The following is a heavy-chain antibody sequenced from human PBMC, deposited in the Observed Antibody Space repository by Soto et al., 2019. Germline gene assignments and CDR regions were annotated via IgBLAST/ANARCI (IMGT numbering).Heavy chain of an antibody. V-gene: IGHV3-23*01. CDR1: GFTFSSYA. CDR2: ISGSGGST. J-gene: IGHJ4*02. CDR3: AKEVTSILGYCSGGSCYFDY. Sequence: GGSLRLSCAASGFTFSSYAMSWVRQAPGKGLEWVSAISGSGGSTYYADSVKGRFTISRDNSKNTLYLQMNSLRAEDTAVYYCAKEVTSILGYCSGGSCYFDYWGQGTLVTVSS. D-gene: IGHD2-15*01.